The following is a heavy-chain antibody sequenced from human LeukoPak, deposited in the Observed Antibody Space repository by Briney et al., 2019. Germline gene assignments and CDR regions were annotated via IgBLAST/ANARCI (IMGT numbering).Heavy chain of an antibody. D-gene: IGHD3-22*01. CDR2: IIPIFGTA. CDR1: GGTFSSYA. Sequence: GASVKVSCKASGGTFSSYAISWVRQAPGQGLEWMGGIIPIFGTANYAQKFQGRVTITADESTSTAYMELSSLRSEDTAVYYCARERPHYYDSSGYFRDDAFDIWGQGTMVTVAS. J-gene: IGHJ3*02. CDR3: ARERPHYYDSSGYFRDDAFDI. V-gene: IGHV1-69*13.